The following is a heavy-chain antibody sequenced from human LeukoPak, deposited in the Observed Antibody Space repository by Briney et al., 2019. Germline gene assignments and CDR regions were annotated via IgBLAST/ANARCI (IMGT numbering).Heavy chain of an antibody. Sequence: GRSLRLSCAASGFTFSSYAMHWVRQAPGKGLEWVALIAYDGSSKYYADSVKGRFTISRDNSKNTLYLQMNSLRAEDTAVYYCATGSSISSLTTFAYWGQGTLVTVSS. CDR2: IAYDGSSK. D-gene: IGHD4/OR15-4a*01. CDR1: GFTFSSYA. J-gene: IGHJ4*02. V-gene: IGHV3-30*01. CDR3: ATGSSISSLTTFAY.